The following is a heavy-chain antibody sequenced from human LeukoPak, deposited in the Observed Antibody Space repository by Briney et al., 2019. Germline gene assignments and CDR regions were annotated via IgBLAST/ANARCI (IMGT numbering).Heavy chain of an antibody. D-gene: IGHD3-3*01. Sequence: ASAKVSCKASGYTFTGYYMHWVRQAPGQGLEWMGWINPNSGGTNYAQKFQGRVTMTRDTSISTAYMELSRLRSDDTAVYYCARDRGEYYDFWSGYGNWFDPWGQGTLVTVSS. CDR2: INPNSGGT. V-gene: IGHV1-2*02. CDR1: GYTFTGYY. J-gene: IGHJ5*02. CDR3: ARDRGEYYDFWSGYGNWFDP.